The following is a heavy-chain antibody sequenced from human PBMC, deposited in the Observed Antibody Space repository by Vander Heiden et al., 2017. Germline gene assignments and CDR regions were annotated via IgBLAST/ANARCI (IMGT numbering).Heavy chain of an antibody. D-gene: IGHD5-12*01. CDR2: ISSSSSTI. Sequence: EVQLVESGGGLVQPGGSLRLSCAASGFTFRSYSMNWVRQAPGKGLEWVSYISSSSSTIYYADSVKGRFTISRDNAKNSLYLQMNSLRDEDTAVYYCASIIVATITPVSIWGQGTMVTVSS. J-gene: IGHJ3*02. CDR3: ASIIVATITPVSI. CDR1: GFTFRSYS. V-gene: IGHV3-48*02.